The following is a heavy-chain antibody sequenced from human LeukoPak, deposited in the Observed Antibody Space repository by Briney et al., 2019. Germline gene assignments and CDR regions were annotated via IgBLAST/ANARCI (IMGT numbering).Heavy chain of an antibody. V-gene: IGHV1-69*13. Sequence: WASVKVSCKASGGTFSSYAISWVRQAPGQGLEWMGGIIPIFGTANYAQKFQGRVTITADESTSTAYMELSSLRSEDTAVYYCARVACSSTSCYEEWVFYYFDYWGQGTLVTVSS. J-gene: IGHJ4*02. CDR2: IIPIFGTA. D-gene: IGHD2-2*01. CDR3: ARVACSSTSCYEEWVFYYFDY. CDR1: GGTFSSYA.